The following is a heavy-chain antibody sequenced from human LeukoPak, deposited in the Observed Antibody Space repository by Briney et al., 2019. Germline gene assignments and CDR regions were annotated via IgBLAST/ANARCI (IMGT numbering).Heavy chain of an antibody. J-gene: IGHJ6*03. CDR1: GGSIRGYY. CDR3: ARGYYYYYMDV. CDR2: VYYSGSI. Sequence: SETLSLTCTVSGGSIRGYYWNWIRQPPGKGLEWIGFVYYSGSINYSPSLKSRVIISVDTSKNQFSLKLSSVTAADTALYYCARGYYYYYMDVWGKGTAVTVSS. V-gene: IGHV4-59*01.